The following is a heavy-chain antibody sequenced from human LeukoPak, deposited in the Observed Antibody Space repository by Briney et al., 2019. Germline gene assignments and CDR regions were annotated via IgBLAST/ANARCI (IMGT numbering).Heavy chain of an antibody. D-gene: IGHD3-10*01. V-gene: IGHV3-23*01. CDR2: ISASGGST. Sequence: GGSLRLSCAASGFTFSSYAMSWVRQAPGKRLEWVSTISASGGSTHYADSVKGRFTISRDNSKSTLSLQMNSLRVEDTAVYYCAKDRGHSRVYYYYAMDVWGQGTTVTVSS. CDR1: GFTFSSYA. CDR3: AKDRGHSRVYYYYAMDV. J-gene: IGHJ6*02.